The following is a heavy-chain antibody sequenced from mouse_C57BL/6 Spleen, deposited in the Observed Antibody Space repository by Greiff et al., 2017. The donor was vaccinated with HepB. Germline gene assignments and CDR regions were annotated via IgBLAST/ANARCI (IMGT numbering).Heavy chain of an antibody. J-gene: IGHJ2*01. CDR2: ISDGGSYT. CDR1: GFTFSSYA. CDR3: ARRGGRENYFDY. V-gene: IGHV5-4*01. D-gene: IGHD3-3*01. Sequence: EVQGVESGGGLVKPGGSLKLSCAASGFTFSSYAMSWVRQTPEKRLEWVATISDGGSYTYYPDNVKGRFTISRDNAKNNLYLQMSHLKSEDTAMYYCARRGGRENYFDYWGQGTTLTVSS.